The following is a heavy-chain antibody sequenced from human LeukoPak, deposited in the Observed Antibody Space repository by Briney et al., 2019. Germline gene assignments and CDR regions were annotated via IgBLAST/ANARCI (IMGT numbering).Heavy chain of an antibody. J-gene: IGHJ4*02. V-gene: IGHV3-74*01. CDR1: GFTFSSDW. Sequence: GGSLRLSCAASGFTFSSDWMHWVRQAPGKGLVWVTGISGDGRDIWYADSVKGRFTISRDNSKNTLYLQMNSLRAEDTAVYYCAKDPWNVWGQGTLVTVSS. CDR2: ISGDGRDI. D-gene: IGHD1-1*01. CDR3: AKDPWNV.